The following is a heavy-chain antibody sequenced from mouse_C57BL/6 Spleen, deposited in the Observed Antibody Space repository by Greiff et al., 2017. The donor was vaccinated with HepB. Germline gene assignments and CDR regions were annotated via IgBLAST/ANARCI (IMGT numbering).Heavy chain of an antibody. CDR3: ARKTPYYYDDDGGYAMDD. D-gene: IGHD2-4*01. V-gene: IGHV1-82*01. J-gene: IGHJ4*01. CDR2: IYPGDGDT. Sequence: VKLMESGPELVKPGASVKISCKASGYAFSSSWMNWVKQRPGKGLEWIGRIYPGDGDTNYNGKFKGKATLTADKSSSTAYMQLSSLTSEDSAVYFCARKTPYYYDDDGGYAMDDWGQGTSVTVSS. CDR1: GYAFSSSW.